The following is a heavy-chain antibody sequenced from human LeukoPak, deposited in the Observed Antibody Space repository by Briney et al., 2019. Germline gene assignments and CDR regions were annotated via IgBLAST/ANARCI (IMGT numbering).Heavy chain of an antibody. Sequence: PSETLSLTCTVSGGSISSSSYYWGWIRQPPGKGLEWIGRIYYSGSTYYNPSLKSRVTISVDTSKNQFSLNLISVTAADTAVYYCARRGGQWLKLAWFDPWGQGTLVTVSS. CDR1: GGSISSSSYY. V-gene: IGHV4-39*01. CDR3: ARRGGQWLKLAWFDP. CDR2: IYYSGST. J-gene: IGHJ5*02. D-gene: IGHD6-19*01.